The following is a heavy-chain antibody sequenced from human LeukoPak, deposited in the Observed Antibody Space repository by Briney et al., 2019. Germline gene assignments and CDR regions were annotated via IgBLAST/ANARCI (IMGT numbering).Heavy chain of an antibody. D-gene: IGHD3-3*01. CDR1: GFTFSSYW. Sequence: GGSLRLSCAASGFTFSSYWMNWVRLAPGKGLEWVANIKQDGSEQYYVDSVKGRFTVSRDNAKNSLHLQMNSLRVEDTAVYYCAGGSGWTTNYWGQGTLVTVSS. V-gene: IGHV3-7*04. CDR3: AGGSGWTTNY. CDR2: IKQDGSEQ. J-gene: IGHJ4*02.